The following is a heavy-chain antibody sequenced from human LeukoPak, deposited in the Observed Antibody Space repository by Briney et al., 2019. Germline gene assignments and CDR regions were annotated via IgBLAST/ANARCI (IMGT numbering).Heavy chain of an antibody. D-gene: IGHD4-11*01. CDR2: IIPMFGTT. Sequence: GASVKVSCKASVGTFSNYAISGVRQAPGQGLEWMGRIIPMFGTTNYAQNFQGRVTINTHESTSTAYMEVSRLRIEDTAVYYCASVTVTTWAPDGHMDVWGKGTTVTVSS. CDR1: VGTFSNYA. V-gene: IGHV1-69*05. CDR3: ASVTVTTWAPDGHMDV. J-gene: IGHJ6*03.